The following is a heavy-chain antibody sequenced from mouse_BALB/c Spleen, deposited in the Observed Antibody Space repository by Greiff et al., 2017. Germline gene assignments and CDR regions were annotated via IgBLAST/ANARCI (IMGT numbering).Heavy chain of an antibody. V-gene: IGHV5-12-1*01. CDR2: ISSGGGST. CDR3: ARRGY. J-gene: IGHJ2*01. CDR1: GFAFSSYD. Sequence: EVKVVESGGGLVKPGGSLKLSCAASGFAFSSYDMSWVRQTPEKRLEWVAYISSGGGSTYYPDTVKGRFTISRDNAKNTLYLQMSSLKSEDTAMYYCARRGYWGQGTTLTVSS.